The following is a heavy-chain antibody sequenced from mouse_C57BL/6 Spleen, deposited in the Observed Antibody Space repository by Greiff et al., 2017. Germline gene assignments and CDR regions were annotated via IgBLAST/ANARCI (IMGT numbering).Heavy chain of an antibody. J-gene: IGHJ4*01. CDR1: GFTFSSYA. V-gene: IGHV5-4*01. CDR3: ARDYTIVTHYYAMDY. CDR2: ISDGGSYT. D-gene: IGHD2-5*01. Sequence: DVMLVESGGGLVKPGGSLKLSCAASGFTFSSYAMSWVRQTPEKRLEWVATISDGGSYTYYPDNVKGRFTISRDNAKNNLYLQMSHLKSEDTAMYYCARDYTIVTHYYAMDYWGQGTSVTVSS.